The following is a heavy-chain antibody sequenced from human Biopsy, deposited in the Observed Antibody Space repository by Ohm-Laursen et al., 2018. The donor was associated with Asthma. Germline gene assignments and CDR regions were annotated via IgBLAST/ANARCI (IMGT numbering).Heavy chain of an antibody. CDR3: ARKIAARGGMGV. Sequence: LSCAASRFTYEMHWVRQAPGKGLEWVVVISYDGSSIYYADSVKGRFTISRDNSKNTLYLQMNSLRAEDTAVYYCARKIAARGGMGVWGQGTTVTVSS. CDR1: RFTYE. D-gene: IGHD6-6*01. J-gene: IGHJ6*02. V-gene: IGHV3-30-3*01. CDR2: ISYDGSSI.